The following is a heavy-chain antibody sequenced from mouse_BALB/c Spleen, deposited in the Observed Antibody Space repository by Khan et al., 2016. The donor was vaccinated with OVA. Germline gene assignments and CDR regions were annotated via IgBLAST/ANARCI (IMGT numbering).Heavy chain of an antibody. V-gene: IGHV2-2*01. CDR1: GFSLITYG. D-gene: IGHD2-2*01. CDR2: IWSDGST. Sequence: QVQLKESGPGLVQPSQSLSITCTVSGFSLITYGVHWVRQSPGKGLEWLGVIWSDGSTDYNAAFISRLSIAKDNSQSKVFFKMNSLQADDTGRDNCGRYSCGYDLTWWGRRTLVSVS. J-gene: IGHJ3*02. CDR3: GRYSCGYDLTW.